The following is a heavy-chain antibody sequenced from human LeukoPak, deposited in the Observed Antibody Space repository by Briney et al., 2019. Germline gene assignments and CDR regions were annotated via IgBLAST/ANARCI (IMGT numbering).Heavy chain of an antibody. CDR2: TRDKARGYTT. Sequence: GGSLRLSCAASGVTLSDHHMDWVRQAPGKGLEWVGRTRDKARGYTTEYAASVKGRFTISRDDSKTLVYLQMNSLRTEDTAVYLCARDGAEGDNSAFDMWGQGTVVTVSS. CDR3: ARDGAEGDNSAFDM. J-gene: IGHJ3*02. V-gene: IGHV3-72*01. D-gene: IGHD3-22*01. CDR1: GVTLSDHH.